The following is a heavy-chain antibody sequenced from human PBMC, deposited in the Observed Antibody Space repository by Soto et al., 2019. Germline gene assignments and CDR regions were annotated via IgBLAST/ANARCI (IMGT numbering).Heavy chain of an antibody. D-gene: IGHD6-13*01. CDR1: GFTFDVYA. Sequence: EVQLVESGGGWVQPGRSLRLSCAASGFTFDVYAMHWVRHAPGKGLEWVSGINYNSGSVGYADSVKGRFTISRDTAKNSLHLQMNSLRAEDTAVYYCAKDISLRGWVYLVVEYWGQGTLVTVSP. CDR2: INYNSGSV. CDR3: AKDISLRGWVYLVVEY. V-gene: IGHV3-9*01. J-gene: IGHJ4*02.